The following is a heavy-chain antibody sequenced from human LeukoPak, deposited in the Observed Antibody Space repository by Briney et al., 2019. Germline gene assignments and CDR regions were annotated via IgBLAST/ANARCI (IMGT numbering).Heavy chain of an antibody. V-gene: IGHV3-15*07. CDR1: GFTFTNAW. CDR3: TTTPTKYYDFWSAYNDY. Sequence: GGSLRLSCAASGFTFTNAWMNWVRQAPGKGLEWVGRIKSKTDGGTTDYAAPVKGRFTISRDDSKNTLYLQMNSLKTEDTAVYYCTTTPTKYYDFWSAYNDYWGQGTLSPSPQ. J-gene: IGHJ4*02. D-gene: IGHD3-3*01. CDR2: IKSKTDGGTT.